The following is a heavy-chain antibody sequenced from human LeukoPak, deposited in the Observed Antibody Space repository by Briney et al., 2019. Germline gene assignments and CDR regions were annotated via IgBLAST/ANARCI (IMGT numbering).Heavy chain of an antibody. D-gene: IGHD3-10*01. V-gene: IGHV3-74*01. CDR2: INSDGSST. J-gene: IGHJ6*02. Sequence: GGSLRLSCAASGFTFSSYWMHWVRQAPGKGLVWVSRINSDGSSTSYADSVKGRFTISRDNAKNTLYLQMNSLRAEDTAAYHCARVTVLWFGDLDGMDVWGQGTTVTVSS. CDR3: ARVTVLWFGDLDGMDV. CDR1: GFTFSSYW.